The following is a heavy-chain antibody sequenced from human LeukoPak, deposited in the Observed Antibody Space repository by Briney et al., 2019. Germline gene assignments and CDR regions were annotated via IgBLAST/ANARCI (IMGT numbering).Heavy chain of an antibody. D-gene: IGHD4-17*01. CDR3: ASARDPYPYGY. V-gene: IGHV3-7*03. Sequence: GGSLRLSCAASAASGFTFRSYWMSWVRQAPGKGLEWVANIKQDGSDKYYVGSVKGRFTISRDNAKNSLYLQMNSLRAEDTAVYYCASARDPYPYGYWGQGTLVTVSS. CDR1: GFTFRSYW. CDR2: IKQDGSDK. J-gene: IGHJ4*02.